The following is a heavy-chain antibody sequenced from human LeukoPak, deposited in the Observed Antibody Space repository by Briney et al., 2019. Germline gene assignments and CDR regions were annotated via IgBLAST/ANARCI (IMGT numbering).Heavy chain of an antibody. V-gene: IGHV4-39*01. J-gene: IGHJ4*02. D-gene: IGHD3-3*01. CDR3: ASTLRLLPYRRFDY. Sequence: SETLSLTCSVSGGSIISSNYYWGWIRRPPGKGLEWIGSIYQSGSGSSYYNPSLKSRVTIFGDTSKNQFFLRLSSVTAADTAVYYCASTLRLLPYRRFDYWGQGTLVTVPS. CDR1: GGSIISSNYY. CDR2: IYQSGSGSS.